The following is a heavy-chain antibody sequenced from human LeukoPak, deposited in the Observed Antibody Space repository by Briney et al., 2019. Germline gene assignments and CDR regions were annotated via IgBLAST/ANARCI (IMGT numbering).Heavy chain of an antibody. CDR1: GGSFSGYY. CDR2: INHSGST. Sequence: NPSETLSLTCAVYGGSFSGYYWSWIRQPPGKGLEWIGEINHSGSTNYNPSLKSRVTISVDTSKNQFSLKLSSVTAADTAVYYCARWAASGFHWFDPWGQGTLVTVSS. J-gene: IGHJ5*02. V-gene: IGHV4-34*01. CDR3: ARWAASGFHWFDP. D-gene: IGHD6-25*01.